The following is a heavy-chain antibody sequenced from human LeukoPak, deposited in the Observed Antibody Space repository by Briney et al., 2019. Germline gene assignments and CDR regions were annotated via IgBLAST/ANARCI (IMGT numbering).Heavy chain of an antibody. CDR2: INHSGST. CDR3: ARANQQLDAFDI. J-gene: IGHJ3*02. Sequence: SETLSLTCAVYGGSFSGYYWSWIRQPPGKGLEWIGEINHSGSTNYNPSLKSRVTISVDTSKNQFSLKLSSVTAADTAVYYCARANQQLDAFDIWGQGTMVAVSS. D-gene: IGHD6-13*01. CDR1: GGSFSGYY. V-gene: IGHV4-34*01.